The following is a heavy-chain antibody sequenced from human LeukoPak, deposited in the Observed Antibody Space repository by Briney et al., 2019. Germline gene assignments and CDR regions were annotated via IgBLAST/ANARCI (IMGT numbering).Heavy chain of an antibody. D-gene: IGHD2-2*01. Sequence: GASVKVSCKASGYTFTSYGISWVRQAPGQGLEWMGWINTQNGNTAQQKLQGRVTMTTDTSTSTAYMELRSLRSDDTAVYYCARGDLASRSSNSCYGGRYWGQGTLVTVSS. CDR1: GYTFTSYG. V-gene: IGHV1-18*01. J-gene: IGHJ4*02. CDR3: ARGDLASRSSNSCYGGRY. CDR2: INTQNGNT.